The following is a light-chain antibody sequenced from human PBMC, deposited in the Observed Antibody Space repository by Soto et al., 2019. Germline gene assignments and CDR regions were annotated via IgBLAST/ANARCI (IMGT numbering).Light chain of an antibody. J-gene: IGLJ2*01. CDR3: SSYTRSSTVV. CDR1: SSDVGGYNY. V-gene: IGLV2-14*01. Sequence: QSALTQPASVSGSPGQSITISCTGTSSDVGGYNYVSWYQQHPGKAPKLMLFDVSYRPSGVSNRFSGSKSVNTASLTISGLQAEDEADYYCSSYTRSSTVVFGGGTKVTVL. CDR2: DVS.